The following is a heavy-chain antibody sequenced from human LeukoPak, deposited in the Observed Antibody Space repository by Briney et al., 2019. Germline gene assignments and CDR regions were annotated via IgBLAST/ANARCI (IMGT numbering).Heavy chain of an antibody. V-gene: IGHV4-61*02. CDR1: GGSISSGSYY. D-gene: IGHD5-12*01. J-gene: IGHJ6*03. CDR3: ARVPAPGGYNYYYYYMDV. CDR2: IYTSGST. Sequence: NASQTLSLTCTVSGGSISSGSYYWSWIRQPVGKGLEWIGRIYTSGSTNYNPSLKSRVTISVDTSKNQFSLKLSSVTAADTAVYYCARVPAPGGYNYYYYYMDVWGKGTTVTISS.